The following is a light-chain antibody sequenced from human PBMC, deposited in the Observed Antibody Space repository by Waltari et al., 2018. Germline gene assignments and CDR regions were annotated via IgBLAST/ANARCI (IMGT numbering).Light chain of an antibody. CDR1: QSVGFNY. CDR2: ASS. J-gene: IGKJ4*01. Sequence: EIVLTQFPGTLSFSPGERATLPCRASQSVGFNYFAGSQQKPGHPPRRLIYASSTRATGIPDRFSGSGSGTDFTLIISKLGPADFAVYYCQQYGTSPLPFGGGTKVEI. V-gene: IGKV3-20*01. CDR3: QQYGTSPLP.